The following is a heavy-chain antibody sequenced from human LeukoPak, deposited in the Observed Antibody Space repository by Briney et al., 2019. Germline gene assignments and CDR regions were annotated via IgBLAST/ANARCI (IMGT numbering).Heavy chain of an antibody. J-gene: IGHJ4*02. V-gene: IGHV1-18*01. D-gene: IGHD6-19*01. CDR3: ARAGSGSGWYFDY. Sequence: GASVKVSCKASGYDFTSVGITWVRRAPGQGLEWMGWISPFNGNTRYAQKFQGRVAMTTDTSTTTAYMELRGLRFNDTAVYYCARAGSGSGWYFDYWGQGTLVTPSA. CDR2: ISPFNGNT. CDR1: GYDFTSVG.